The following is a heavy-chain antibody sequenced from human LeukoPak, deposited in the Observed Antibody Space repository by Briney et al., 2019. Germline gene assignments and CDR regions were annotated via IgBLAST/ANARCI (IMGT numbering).Heavy chain of an antibody. V-gene: IGHV4-34*01. J-gene: IGHJ4*02. CDR3: ARKPTIVLKVYAIDPYFDY. CDR2: INHSGST. CDR1: GGSFSGYY. D-gene: IGHD2-8*01. Sequence: SETLPLTCAVYGGSFSGYYWSWIRQPPGKGLEWIGEINHSGSTNYNPSLKSRVTISVDTSKNQFSLKLSSVTAAGTAVYYCARKPTIVLKVYAIDPYFDYWGQGTLVTVSS.